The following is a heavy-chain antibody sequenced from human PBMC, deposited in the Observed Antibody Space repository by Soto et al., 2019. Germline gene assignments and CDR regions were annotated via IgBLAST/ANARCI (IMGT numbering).Heavy chain of an antibody. CDR3: ARTYYYDSSGYDY. CDR2: IYYSGST. V-gene: IGHV4-61*01. D-gene: IGHD3-22*01. Sequence: PSETLSLTXTVSGGSVSSGSYYWSWIRQPPGKGLEWIGYIYYSGSTNYNPSLKSRVTISVDTSKNQFSLKLSSVTAADTAVYYCARTYYYDSSGYDYWGQGTLVTVSS. J-gene: IGHJ4*02. CDR1: GGSVSSGSYY.